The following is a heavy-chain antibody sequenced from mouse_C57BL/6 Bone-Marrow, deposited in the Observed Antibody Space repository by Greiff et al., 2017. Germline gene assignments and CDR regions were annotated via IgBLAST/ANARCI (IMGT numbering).Heavy chain of an antibody. D-gene: IGHD1-1*01. J-gene: IGHJ2*01. Sequence: DVKLVKSGAELVRPGASVKLSCTASGFNIKDDYMHWVKQRPEQGLEWIGWIDPENGDTEYASKFQGKATITADTSSNPAYLQLSSLPSEDTAVYYCTTPFTTVVATDFDYWCQGTTLTVSS. CDR1: GFNIKDDY. V-gene: IGHV14-4*01. CDR2: IDPENGDT. CDR3: TTPFTTVVATDFDY.